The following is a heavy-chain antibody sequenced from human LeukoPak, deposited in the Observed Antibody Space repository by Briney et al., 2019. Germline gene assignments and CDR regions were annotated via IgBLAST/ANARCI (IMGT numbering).Heavy chain of an antibody. Sequence: GESLRLSCAVSEFIFSNYWVTWVRQAPGKGLEWVANIKQDGVEKYYADSVKGRFTISRDTAKNSLYLQMNSLRVEDTAVYYCARSLGTNYDFWDHVYWFDPWGQGTLVTVSS. J-gene: IGHJ5*02. CDR2: IKQDGVEK. D-gene: IGHD3-3*01. CDR3: ARSLGTNYDFWDHVYWFDP. CDR1: EFIFSNYW. V-gene: IGHV3-7*03.